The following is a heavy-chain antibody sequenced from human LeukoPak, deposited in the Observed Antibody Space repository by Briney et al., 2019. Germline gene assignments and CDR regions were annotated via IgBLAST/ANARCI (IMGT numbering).Heavy chain of an antibody. CDR3: ARAPSAGDYYPWYFDL. D-gene: IGHD7-27*01. CDR2: ITRTSSYI. Sequence: GGSLRLSCAASGFRFSDYSMNWVRQAPGKGLEWVSSITRTSSYIYYTDSMKGRFTISRDNAKKSLYLQMNTLRAEDTALYYCARAPSAGDYYPWYFDLWDRGTLVTVPS. CDR1: GFRFSDYS. J-gene: IGHJ2*01. V-gene: IGHV3-21*01.